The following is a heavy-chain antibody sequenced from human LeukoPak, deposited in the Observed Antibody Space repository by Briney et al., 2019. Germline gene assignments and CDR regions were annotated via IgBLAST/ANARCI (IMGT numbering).Heavy chain of an antibody. CDR2: MNPNCGNT. J-gene: IGHJ4*02. CDR3: ARGYRAYYDSSGYSDY. Sequence: ASVKVSCKASGYTFTSYDINWVRQATGQGLEWMGWMNPNCGNTGYAQKFQGRVTMTRNTSISTAYMELSSLRSEDTAVYYCARGYRAYYDSSGYSDYWGQGTLVTVSS. CDR1: GYTFTSYD. V-gene: IGHV1-8*01. D-gene: IGHD3-22*01.